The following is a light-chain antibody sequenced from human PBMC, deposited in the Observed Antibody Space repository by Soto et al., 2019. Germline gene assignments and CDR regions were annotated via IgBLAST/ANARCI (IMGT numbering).Light chain of an antibody. J-gene: IGKJ1*01. CDR1: QSMGQY. Sequence: VXDRXTXTCRASQSMGQYLNWYQQKPGRAPKLLIYAASSLQSGVPSRFSGSGSGTDFTLTISSLQPEDFATYHCQQSYTTPRTXGQGTKVEIK. V-gene: IGKV1-39*01. CDR2: AAS. CDR3: QQSYTTPRT.